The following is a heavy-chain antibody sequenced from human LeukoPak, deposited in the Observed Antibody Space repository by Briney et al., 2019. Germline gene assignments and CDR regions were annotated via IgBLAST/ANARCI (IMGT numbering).Heavy chain of an antibody. CDR2: IYSGGST. V-gene: IGHV3-53*01. CDR1: GFTVSSNY. J-gene: IGHJ4*02. Sequence: GGSLRLSCAASGFTVSSNYMSWVRQAPGKGLEWVSVIYSGGSTYYADSVKGRFTISRDNSKNTLYLQMSSLRAEDTAVYYCARTFGGNAETGVDYWGQGTLVTVSS. CDR3: ARTFGGNAETGVDY. D-gene: IGHD4-23*01.